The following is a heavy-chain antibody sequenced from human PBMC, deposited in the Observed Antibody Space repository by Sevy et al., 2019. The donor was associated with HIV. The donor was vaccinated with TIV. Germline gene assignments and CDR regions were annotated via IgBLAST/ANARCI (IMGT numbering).Heavy chain of an antibody. D-gene: IGHD3-22*01. CDR2: LIGGGSRT. CDR1: GFPFSNYA. CDR3: AKEYYYDSSGSVGAFDI. Sequence: GGSLRLSCAASGFPFSNYAMSWVRQAPGKGLEWVSTLIGGGSRTYYADSVTGRFIISRDNSRNTLYLQMNSLRAEDTAVYYCAKEYYYDSSGSVGAFDIWGQGTMVTVSS. V-gene: IGHV3-23*01. J-gene: IGHJ3*02.